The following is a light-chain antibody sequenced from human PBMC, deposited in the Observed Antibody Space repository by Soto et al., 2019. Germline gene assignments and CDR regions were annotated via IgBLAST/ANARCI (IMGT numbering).Light chain of an antibody. V-gene: IGLV2-14*01. CDR2: EVS. CDR1: SSDVGGYNY. J-gene: IGLJ1*01. CDR3: SSTFV. Sequence: QSALTQPVSVSGSPGQSITISCTGTSSDVGGYNYVSWYQQFPGKAPKLMMYEVSNRPSGVSNRFSGSRSGNTASLTISGLQSEDEAEYTSSSTFVFGTGTKLTVL.